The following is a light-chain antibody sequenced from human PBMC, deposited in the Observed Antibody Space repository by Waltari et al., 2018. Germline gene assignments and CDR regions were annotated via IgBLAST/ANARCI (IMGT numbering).Light chain of an antibody. J-gene: IGKJ2*01. CDR3: QQYNNWPPEDT. CDR2: GAS. V-gene: IGKV3-15*01. Sequence: EIVMTQSPATLSVSPGERATLSCRASQNVARNLAWYQHKPGQAPRLLIYGASTRATDIPARFSGSGSGTEFTLTISSLQSEDFAIYYCQQYNNWPPEDTFGRGTKLEI. CDR1: QNVARN.